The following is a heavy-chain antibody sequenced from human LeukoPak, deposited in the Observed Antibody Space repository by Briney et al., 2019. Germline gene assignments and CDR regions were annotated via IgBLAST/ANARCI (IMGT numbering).Heavy chain of an antibody. CDR2: INTISSYI. CDR3: ARLRRNSDSGGYYYYYDY. J-gene: IGHJ4*02. Sequence: GGSLRLSCAVSGFIFSDYGFHWVRQAPGKGLEWVSSINTISSYIYYADSVKGRFTISRDNAKNSLSLQMNSLRVEDTAVYYCARLRRNSDSGGYYYYYDYWGQGTLVTVSS. CDR1: GFIFSDYG. D-gene: IGHD3-22*01. V-gene: IGHV3-21*01.